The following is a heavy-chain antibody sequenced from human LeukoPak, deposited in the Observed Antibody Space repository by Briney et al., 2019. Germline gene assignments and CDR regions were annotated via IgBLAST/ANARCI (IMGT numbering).Heavy chain of an antibody. CDR2: IYTSGST. V-gene: IGHV4-4*07. CDR1: GGSISSYY. Sequence: SETLSLTCTVSGGSISSYYWSWIRQPAGKGLEWIGRIYTSGSTNYNPSLKSRVTMSVDTSKNQFSLQLSSVTAADTAVYYCARTTVTTGWFDPWGQGTLVTVSS. D-gene: IGHD4-17*01. CDR3: ARTTVTTGWFDP. J-gene: IGHJ5*02.